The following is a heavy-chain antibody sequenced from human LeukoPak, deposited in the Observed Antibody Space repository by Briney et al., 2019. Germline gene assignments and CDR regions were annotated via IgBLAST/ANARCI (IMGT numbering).Heavy chain of an antibody. D-gene: IGHD3-9*01. Sequence: PSETLSLTCTVSGYSISSGYYWGWIRQPPGKGLEWIGSMYHSGSTYYNPSLKSRVTISVDTSNNQFSLKLSSVTAADTAVYYCARVFDSGYFDWHFDYWGQGTLVTVSS. CDR2: MYHSGST. V-gene: IGHV4-38-2*02. CDR1: GYSISSGYY. J-gene: IGHJ4*02. CDR3: ARVFDSGYFDWHFDY.